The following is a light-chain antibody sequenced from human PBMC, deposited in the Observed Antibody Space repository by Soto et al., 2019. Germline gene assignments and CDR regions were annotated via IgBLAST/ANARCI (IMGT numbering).Light chain of an antibody. CDR3: TSYTRSPLYV. CDR1: SSDIGGSNY. V-gene: IGLV2-14*03. J-gene: IGLJ1*01. CDR2: DVN. Sequence: QSALTQPASVSGSPGQSITASCTGTSSDIGGSNYVSWYQQHPGKAPRLIIYDVNNRPSGVSARFSGSKSGNTASLTISGLQAEDEADYYCTSYTRSPLYVFGTGTKVTVL.